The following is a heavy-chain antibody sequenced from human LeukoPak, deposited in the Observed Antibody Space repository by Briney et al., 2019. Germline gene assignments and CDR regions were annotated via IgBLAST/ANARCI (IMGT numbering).Heavy chain of an antibody. CDR3: ARDGPQYFGELGY. Sequence: PSETLSLTCTVSGGSISSGGYYWSWIRQHPGKGLEWIGYIYYSGSTYYNPSLKSRVTISVDTSKNQFSLKLSSVTAADTAVYYCARDGPQYFGELGYWGQGTLVTVSS. CDR2: IYYSGST. CDR1: GGSISSGGYY. D-gene: IGHD3-10*01. J-gene: IGHJ4*02. V-gene: IGHV4-31*03.